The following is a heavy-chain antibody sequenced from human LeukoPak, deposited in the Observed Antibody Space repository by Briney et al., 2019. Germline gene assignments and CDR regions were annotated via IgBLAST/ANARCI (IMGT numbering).Heavy chain of an antibody. V-gene: IGHV4-59*08. Sequence: GYIYYTGGTNYNPSLKSRVTISVDTSKNQFSLKLSSVTAADTAVYYCAPSYVHTSHYFDSWGQGTLVTVSS. CDR3: APSYVHTSHYFDS. J-gene: IGHJ4*02. CDR2: IYYTGGT. D-gene: IGHD5-18*01.